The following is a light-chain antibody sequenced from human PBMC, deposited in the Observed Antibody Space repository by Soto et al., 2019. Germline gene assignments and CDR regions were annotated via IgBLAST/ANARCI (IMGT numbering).Light chain of an antibody. CDR2: GAS. V-gene: IGKV3-20*01. J-gene: IGKJ1*01. CDR3: QQYGSPPRR. CDR1: QSVSY. Sequence: EIVLTQSPGTLSLSPGERATLFCRASQSVSYLAWYQQKPGQGPRLLIYGASSRATGIPDRFSGSGSGTDFTLTISRPEPEDFAVYYCQQYGSPPRRFGQGTKVEIK.